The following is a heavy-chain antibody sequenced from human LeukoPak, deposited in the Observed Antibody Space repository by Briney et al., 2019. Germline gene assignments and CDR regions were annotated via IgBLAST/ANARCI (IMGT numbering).Heavy chain of an antibody. D-gene: IGHD5-24*01. CDR3: ASCRDGYNYFDY. CDR2: INHSGST. CDR1: GGSFGDYY. Sequence: SETLSLTCAVYGGSFGDYYWTWIRQPPGKGLEWIGEINHSGSTNYNPSLKSRATISVDTSKKQFSLKLTSVTAADTAVYYCASCRDGYNYFDYWGLGTQVTVSS. J-gene: IGHJ4*02. V-gene: IGHV4-34*01.